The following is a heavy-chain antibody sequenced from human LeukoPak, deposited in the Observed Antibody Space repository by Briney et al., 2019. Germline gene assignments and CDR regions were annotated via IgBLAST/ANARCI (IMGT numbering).Heavy chain of an antibody. V-gene: IGHV1-69*13. CDR3: AREGGSGSYYLRHFDY. CDR2: IIPIFGTA. D-gene: IGHD3-10*01. Sequence: GASVKVSCKASGGTFSSYAISWVRQAPGQGLEWMGGIIPIFGTANYAQKFQGRVTVTADESTSTAYMELSSLRSEDTAVYYCAREGGSGSYYLRHFDYWGQGTLVTVSS. CDR1: GGTFSSYA. J-gene: IGHJ4*02.